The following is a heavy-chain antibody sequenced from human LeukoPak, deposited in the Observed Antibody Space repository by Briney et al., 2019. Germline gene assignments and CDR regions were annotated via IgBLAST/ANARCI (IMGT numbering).Heavy chain of an antibody. J-gene: IGHJ3*02. CDR2: IYYSGST. CDR3: ARDRTQLKPRHAFDI. Sequence: SETLSLTCTVSGGSISSSSYYWGWIRQPPGKGLEWIGNIYYSGSTYYNPSLKSRVTISVDTSKNQFSLKLSSVTAADTAVYYCARDRTQLKPRHAFDIWGQGTMVTVSS. CDR1: GGSISSSSYY. V-gene: IGHV4-39*07. D-gene: IGHD1-1*01.